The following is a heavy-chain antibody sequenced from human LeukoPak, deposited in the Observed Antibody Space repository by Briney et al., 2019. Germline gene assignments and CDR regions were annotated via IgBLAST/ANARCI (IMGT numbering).Heavy chain of an antibody. CDR1: GFTFSSYE. D-gene: IGHD2-8*01. CDR2: ISTGGSNI. J-gene: IGHJ4*02. V-gene: IGHV3-48*03. Sequence: GGSLRLSCAASGFTFSSYEMNWVRQAPGKGLEWVSYISTGGSNIYYADSVKGRFTLSRNNAKNSLYLQMSSLRAEDTAVYYCAREGTNGDVFDYWGQGTLVTVSS. CDR3: AREGTNGDVFDY.